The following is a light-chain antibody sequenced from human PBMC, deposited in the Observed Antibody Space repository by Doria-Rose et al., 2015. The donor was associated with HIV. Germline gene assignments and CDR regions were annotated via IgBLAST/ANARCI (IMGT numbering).Light chain of an antibody. CDR2: GNT. CDR3: QSYDSRLSVYV. CDR1: SSNIGAGFD. Sequence: QSVVTQPPSVFGAPGQRVAISCTGSSSNIGAGFDVNWYQQFPGTAPKLLIHGNTNRPSRVPDRFSGSKSGTSASLAISGLRAEDEADYYCQSYDSRLSVYVFGTGTKVTVL. V-gene: IGLV1-40*01. J-gene: IGLJ1*01.